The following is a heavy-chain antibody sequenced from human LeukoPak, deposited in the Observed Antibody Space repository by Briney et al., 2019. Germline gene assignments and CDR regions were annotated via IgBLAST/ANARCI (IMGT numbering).Heavy chain of an antibody. D-gene: IGHD4-17*01. J-gene: IGHJ4*02. Sequence: SGGSLRLSCAASGFTFSSYGMHWVRQAPGKGLEWVAVIWYDGSNKYYADSVKGRFTISRDNSKNTLYLQMNSLRAEDTAVYYCAKDARLYGDYVPYFDYWGQGTLVTVSS. CDR3: AKDARLYGDYVPYFDY. CDR2: IWYDGSNK. V-gene: IGHV3-33*06. CDR1: GFTFSSYG.